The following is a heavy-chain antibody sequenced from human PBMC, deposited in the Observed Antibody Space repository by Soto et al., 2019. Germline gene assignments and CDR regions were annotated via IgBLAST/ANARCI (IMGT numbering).Heavy chain of an antibody. V-gene: IGHV1-8*01. Sequence: QVQLVQSGAEVKKPGASVKVSCKASGYTFTSYDINWVRQATGQGLEWMGWMNPNSGNTGYAQKFQGRVTMTRNTSISTAYMELSSLRSEDTAVYCCARFGDRYYDSSGSWGYWGQGTLVTVSS. D-gene: IGHD3-22*01. CDR2: MNPNSGNT. CDR1: GYTFTSYD. CDR3: ARFGDRYYDSSGSWGY. J-gene: IGHJ4*02.